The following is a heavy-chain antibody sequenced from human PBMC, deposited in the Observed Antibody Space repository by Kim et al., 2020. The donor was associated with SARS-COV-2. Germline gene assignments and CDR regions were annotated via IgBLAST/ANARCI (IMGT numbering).Heavy chain of an antibody. CDR1: GFTFGDYA. D-gene: IGHD3-3*01. J-gene: IGHJ6*02. CDR2: ISWNSGSI. CDR3: AKEEGVVIIGTYYYYGMDV. Sequence: GGSLRLSCAASGFTFGDYAMHWVRQAPGKGLEWVSGISWNSGSIGYADSVKGRFTISRDNAKNSLYLQMNSLRAEDTALYYCAKEEGVVIIGTYYYYGMDVWGQGTTVTVSS. V-gene: IGHV3-9*01.